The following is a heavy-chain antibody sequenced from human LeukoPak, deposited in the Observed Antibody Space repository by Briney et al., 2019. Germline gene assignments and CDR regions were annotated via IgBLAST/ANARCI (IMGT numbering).Heavy chain of an antibody. CDR3: AKDPKGGYSYGFDYFDY. D-gene: IGHD5-18*01. CDR1: GFTFSSYA. Sequence: GGSLRLSCAASGFTFSSYAMGWVRQAPGKGLEWVSAISGSGGSTYYADSVKGRFTISRDNSKNTLYLQMNSLRAEDTAVYYCAKDPKGGYSYGFDYFDYWGQGTLVTVSS. J-gene: IGHJ4*02. V-gene: IGHV3-23*01. CDR2: ISGSGGST.